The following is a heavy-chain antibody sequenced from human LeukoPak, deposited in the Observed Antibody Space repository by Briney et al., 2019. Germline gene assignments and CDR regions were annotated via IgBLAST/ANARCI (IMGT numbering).Heavy chain of an antibody. J-gene: IGHJ4*02. CDR1: GGTFSSYA. Sequence: ASVKVSCKASGGTFSSYAISWVRQAPGQGLEWMGGIIPIFGTANYAQKFQGRVTITTDASTSTAYMELSSLRSEDTAVYYCARDRSGSYFDYWGEGGLLTVSS. CDR3: ARDRSGSYFDY. D-gene: IGHD1-26*01. V-gene: IGHV1-69*05. CDR2: IIPIFGTA.